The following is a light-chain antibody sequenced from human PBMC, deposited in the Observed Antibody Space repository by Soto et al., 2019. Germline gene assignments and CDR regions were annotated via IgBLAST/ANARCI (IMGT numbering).Light chain of an antibody. Sequence: DLQMTQSPFSLSASVGDTVTLTCRASQDISNYLNWLQQKPGKAPKLLIYAASTLQTGVPSRFSGSESGTDFTLTISSLQPEDFAIYFCLQSYTFPFTFAPGTRVEIK. CDR2: AAS. CDR3: LQSYTFPFT. CDR1: QDISNY. V-gene: IGKV1-39*01. J-gene: IGKJ3*01.